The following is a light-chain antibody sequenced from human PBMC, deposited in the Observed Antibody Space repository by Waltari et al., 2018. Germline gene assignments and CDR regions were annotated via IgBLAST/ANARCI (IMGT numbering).Light chain of an antibody. V-gene: IGLV1-47*01. Sequence: QSVLTQPPSASGTPGQRVTISCSGSSSNIGSSFLSWYQPLPGTAPKLLIYSNNQRPSGVPDRFSGSKSGTSASLAISGLRSEDEADYYCATWDDSLSGRVFGGGTKLTVL. J-gene: IGLJ3*02. CDR3: ATWDDSLSGRV. CDR2: SNN. CDR1: SSNIGSSF.